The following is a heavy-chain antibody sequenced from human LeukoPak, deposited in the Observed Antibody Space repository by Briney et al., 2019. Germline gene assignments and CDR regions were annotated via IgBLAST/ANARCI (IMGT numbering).Heavy chain of an antibody. J-gene: IGHJ6*03. Sequence: SVKVSCKASGGAFSSYAISWVRQAPGQGLEWMGRIIPIFGTANYAQKFQGRVTITTDESTSTAYMELSSLRSEDTAVYYCARGPYYDFWSGRNYMDVWGKGTTVTVPS. V-gene: IGHV1-69*05. CDR2: IIPIFGTA. D-gene: IGHD3-3*01. CDR1: GGAFSSYA. CDR3: ARGPYYDFWSGRNYMDV.